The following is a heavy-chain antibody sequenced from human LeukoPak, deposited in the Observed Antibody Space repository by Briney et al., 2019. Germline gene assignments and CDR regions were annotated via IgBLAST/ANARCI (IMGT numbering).Heavy chain of an antibody. CDR1: GGSISSYS. CDR3: AREYYGSGSYVIDY. V-gene: IGHV4-59*01. J-gene: IGHJ4*02. CDR2: IYYSGST. D-gene: IGHD3-10*01. Sequence: SETLSLTCTVSGGSISSYSWSWIRQPPGKGLEWIGYIYYSGSTNYNPSLKSRVTISADTSKNQFSLKLSSVIAADTAVYYCAREYYGSGSYVIDYWGQGTLVTVSS.